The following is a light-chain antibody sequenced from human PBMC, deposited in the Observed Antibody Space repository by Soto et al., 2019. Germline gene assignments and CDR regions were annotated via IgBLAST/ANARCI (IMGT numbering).Light chain of an antibody. CDR2: ATS. V-gene: IGKV1-39*01. CDR3: QQSYSTPWT. CDR1: QSITTY. Sequence: DIQMTQSPSSLSASVGDRVTITCRASQSITTYLNWYQQKPLKAPKLLIYATSSLQSGVPSRFSGSGSGTDFTLTISSLQPEDFATYYCQQSYSTPWTFGQGTKVDIK. J-gene: IGKJ1*01.